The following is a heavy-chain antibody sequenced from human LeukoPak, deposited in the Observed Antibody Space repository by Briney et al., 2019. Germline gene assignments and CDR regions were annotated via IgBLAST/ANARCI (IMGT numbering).Heavy chain of an antibody. CDR2: IIPIFGTA. V-gene: IGHV1-69*13. J-gene: IGHJ6*02. Sequence: SVKVSCKASGGTFSSYATSWVRQAPGQGLEWMGGIIPIFGTANYAQKFQGRVTITADESTSTAYMELSSLRSEDTAVYYCARDLFDIVATIPYYYYGMDVWGQGTTVTVSS. CDR1: GGTFSSYA. D-gene: IGHD5-12*01. CDR3: ARDLFDIVATIPYYYYGMDV.